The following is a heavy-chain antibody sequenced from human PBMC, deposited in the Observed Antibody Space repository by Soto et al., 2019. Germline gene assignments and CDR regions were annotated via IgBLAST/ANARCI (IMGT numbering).Heavy chain of an antibody. Sequence: PGGSRRPSCAPSGSTFSSYSMNWAPQVPGKGLEWVSSISSSSSYIYYADSVKGRFTISRDNAKNSLYLQMNSLRAEDTAVYYCARLGVPPNYYMDVWGKGTTVTVSS. J-gene: IGHJ6*03. CDR1: GSTFSSYS. CDR3: ARLGVPPNYYMDV. CDR2: ISSSSSYI. D-gene: IGHD1-26*01. V-gene: IGHV3-21*01.